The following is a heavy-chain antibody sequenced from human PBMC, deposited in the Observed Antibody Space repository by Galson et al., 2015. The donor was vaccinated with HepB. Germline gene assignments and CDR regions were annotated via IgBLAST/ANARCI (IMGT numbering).Heavy chain of an antibody. CDR3: ARPVYRSSTSCYLGFDY. V-gene: IGHV3-30*03. D-gene: IGHD2-2*01. Sequence: SLRLSCAASGFTFSSYAMSWVRQAPGKGLEWVAVISYDGSNKYYADSVKGRFTISRDNSKNTLYLQMNSLRAEDTAVYYCARPVYRSSTSCYLGFDYWGQGTLVTVSS. CDR1: GFTFSSYA. J-gene: IGHJ4*02. CDR2: ISYDGSNK.